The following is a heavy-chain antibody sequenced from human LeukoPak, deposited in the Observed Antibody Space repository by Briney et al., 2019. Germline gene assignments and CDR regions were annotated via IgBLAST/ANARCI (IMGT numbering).Heavy chain of an antibody. D-gene: IGHD5-18*01. CDR2: IYTSGGT. V-gene: IGHV4-61*02. Sequence: SETLSLTCTVSGGSISSGSYYWSWIRQPAGKGLEWIGRIYTSGGTNYNPSLKSRVTISVDTSKNQFSLKLSSVTAADTAVYYCARDLLGYSFRGAGNDLGQGTLVTVSS. CDR3: ARDLLGYSFRGAGND. CDR1: GGSISSGSYY. J-gene: IGHJ4*02.